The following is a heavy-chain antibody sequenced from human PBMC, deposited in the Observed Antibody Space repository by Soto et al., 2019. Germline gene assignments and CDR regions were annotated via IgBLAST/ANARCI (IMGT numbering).Heavy chain of an antibody. D-gene: IGHD6-13*01. V-gene: IGHV1-8*01. CDR3: ARGTSSSWYPYYYYGMDV. CDR1: GYTFTSYD. Sequence: QVQLVQSGAEVKKPGASVKVSCKASGYTFTSYDINWVRQATGQGLEWMGWMNPNSGNTGYAQKFQGRVTMTRNTSISTAYMELSSLRSEDTAVYYCARGTSSSWYPYYYYGMDVWGQGTTVTVSS. CDR2: MNPNSGNT. J-gene: IGHJ6*02.